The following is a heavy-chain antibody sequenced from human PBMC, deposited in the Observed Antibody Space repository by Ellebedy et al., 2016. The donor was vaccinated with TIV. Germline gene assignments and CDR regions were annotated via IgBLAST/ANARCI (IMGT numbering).Heavy chain of an antibody. Sequence: SETLSLXXSVSGDSISGSSYYWSWIRQHPGKGLEWIGYIYYSGSTYYNPSLKSRVTISVDTSKNQFSLKLSSVTAADTAVYYCARDRQPDYSYYYYGMDVWGQGTTVTVSS. D-gene: IGHD2-15*01. CDR2: IYYSGST. CDR3: ARDRQPDYSYYYYGMDV. CDR1: GDSISGSSYY. V-gene: IGHV4-31*03. J-gene: IGHJ6*02.